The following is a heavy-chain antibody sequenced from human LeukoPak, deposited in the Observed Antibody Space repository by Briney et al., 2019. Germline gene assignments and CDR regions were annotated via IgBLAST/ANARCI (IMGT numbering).Heavy chain of an antibody. Sequence: SETLSLTCTVSGGSISSYYWSWIRQPPGKGLEWIGYIYYSGSTNYNPSLKSRVTISVDTSKNQFSLKLSSVTAADTAVYYCARALYYYDSSGYYYGNWFDPWGQGTLVTVSS. CDR2: IYYSGST. J-gene: IGHJ5*02. CDR1: GGSISSYY. V-gene: IGHV4-59*01. D-gene: IGHD3-22*01. CDR3: ARALYYYDSSGYYYGNWFDP.